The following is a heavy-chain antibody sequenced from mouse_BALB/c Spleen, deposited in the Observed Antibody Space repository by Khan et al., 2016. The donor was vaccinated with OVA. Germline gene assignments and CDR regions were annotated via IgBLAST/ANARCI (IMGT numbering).Heavy chain of an antibody. CDR2: ISSGSSTI. Sequence: EVELVESGGGLVQPGGSRKLSCAASGFTFSSFGMHWVRQAPKKGLEWVAYISSGSSTIYYVDTVKGRFTISRDNPKNTIFLQMHMIRSEDTAMYYCASSGGNFRWYFDVWGEGTSVTVSS. J-gene: IGHJ1*01. CDR3: ASSGGNFRWYFDV. D-gene: IGHD2-1*01. CDR1: GFTFSSFG. V-gene: IGHV5-17*02.